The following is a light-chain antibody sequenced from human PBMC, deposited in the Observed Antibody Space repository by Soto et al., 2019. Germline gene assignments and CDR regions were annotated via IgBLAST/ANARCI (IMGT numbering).Light chain of an antibody. J-gene: IGKJ3*01. CDR2: AAS. Sequence: AIRMTQSPSSFSASTGDRVTITCRASQGISSYLAWYQQKPGKAPKLLIYAASTLQSGVPSRFSGSGSGTDFTLTTSCLQSEDFATYYCQQYATYPLTFGTGTKVDIK. CDR1: QGISSY. V-gene: IGKV1-8*01. CDR3: QQYATYPLT.